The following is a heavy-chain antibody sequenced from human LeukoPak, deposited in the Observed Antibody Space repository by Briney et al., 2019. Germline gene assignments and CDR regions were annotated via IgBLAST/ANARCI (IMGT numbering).Heavy chain of an antibody. Sequence: GGSLRLSCAASGFTFSSYGMHWVRQAPGKGLEWVANIKQDGSEKYYVDSVKGRFTISRDNAKNSLYLQMNSLRAEDTAVYYCARRYFDLWGRGTLVTVSS. CDR1: GFTFSSYG. CDR2: IKQDGSEK. CDR3: ARRYFDL. V-gene: IGHV3-7*01. J-gene: IGHJ2*01.